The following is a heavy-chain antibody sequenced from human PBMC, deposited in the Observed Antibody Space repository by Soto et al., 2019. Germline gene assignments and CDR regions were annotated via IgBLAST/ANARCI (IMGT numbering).Heavy chain of an antibody. CDR2: ISSNGVST. J-gene: IGHJ4*02. Sequence: GGSLRLSCAASGFTFSDYAMSWVRQAPGKGLQWVSGISSNGVSTYYADSVKGRFTISRDNSKNTLFLQMNSLRAEDTAVYYCARLGGSYAVPHFDYWGQGTLVTVSS. CDR1: GFTFSDYA. V-gene: IGHV3-23*01. CDR3: ARLGGSYAVPHFDY. D-gene: IGHD1-26*01.